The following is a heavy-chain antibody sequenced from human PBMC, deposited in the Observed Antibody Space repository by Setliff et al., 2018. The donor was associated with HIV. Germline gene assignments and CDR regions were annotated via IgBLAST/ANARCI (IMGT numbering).Heavy chain of an antibody. CDR3: SRVRLRGYSYGSWDY. CDR2: INHSGST. V-gene: IGHV4-34*01. J-gene: IGHJ4*02. CDR1: GGSFSGYY. D-gene: IGHD5-18*01. Sequence: SETLSLTCAVHGGSFSGYYWSWIRQPPGKGLEWIGEINHSGSTNYNPSLMGRVTISVDTSKNQFSLKLSSVTAADTAVYYCSRVRLRGYSYGSWDYWGQGTLVTVSS.